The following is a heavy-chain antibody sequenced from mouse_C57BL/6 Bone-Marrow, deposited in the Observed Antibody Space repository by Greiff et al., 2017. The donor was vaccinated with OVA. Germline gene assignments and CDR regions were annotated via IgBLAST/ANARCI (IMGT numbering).Heavy chain of an antibody. J-gene: IGHJ4*01. Sequence: VQLQQSGAELARPGASVKLSCKASGYTFTSYGISWVKQRTGQGLEWIGEIYPRSGNTYYNEKFKGKATLTADKSSSTAYMELRSLTSEDSAVYFCARSGIYDGYFYAMDYWGQGTSVTVSS. CDR3: ARSGIYDGYFYAMDY. CDR2: IYPRSGNT. V-gene: IGHV1-81*01. D-gene: IGHD2-3*01. CDR1: GYTFTSYG.